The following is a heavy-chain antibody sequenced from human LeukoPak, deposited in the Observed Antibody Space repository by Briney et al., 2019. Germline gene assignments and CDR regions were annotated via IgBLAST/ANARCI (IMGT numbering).Heavy chain of an antibody. CDR1: GGSIRSSYYY. V-gene: IGHV4-39*02. CDR3: AKDHRYSSGWYESVNWSDP. Sequence: PSETLSLTCTVSGGSIRSSYYYWGWIRQPPGKGLEWIGSIYDSGSTYYNPSLKSRVTISVDTSKNQFSLKLNSVTAADTAVYYCAKDHRYSSGWYESVNWSDPWGQGTLVTVSS. J-gene: IGHJ5*02. D-gene: IGHD6-19*01. CDR2: IYDSGST.